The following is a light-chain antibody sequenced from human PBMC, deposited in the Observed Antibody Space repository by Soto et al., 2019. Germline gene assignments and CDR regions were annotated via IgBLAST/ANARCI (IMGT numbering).Light chain of an antibody. CDR2: KTS. CDR3: QHWNDYSWT. CDR1: QSISIW. J-gene: IGKJ1*01. V-gene: IGKV1-5*03. Sequence: DIHMTQSPSTLSASVGDRVTITCRASQSISIWLAWYQQKPGKAPNLLIYKTSSLETGVPSRFSGSGSGTEFTITISSLHPDDFATYYCQHWNDYSWTFGQGTKVEVK.